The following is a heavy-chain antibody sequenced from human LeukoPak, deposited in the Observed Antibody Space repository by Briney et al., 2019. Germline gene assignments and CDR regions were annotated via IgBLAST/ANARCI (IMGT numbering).Heavy chain of an antibody. V-gene: IGHV3-21*01. D-gene: IGHD3-10*02. Sequence: GGSLRLSCAASGFTFSSYSMNWVRQAPGKGLEWVSSISSSSSYIYYADSVKGRFTISRDNAKNSLYLQMNSLRAEDTAVYYCARIRITMFDAFDIWGQGTKVTVSS. CDR1: GFTFSSYS. CDR3: ARIRITMFDAFDI. CDR2: ISSSSSYI. J-gene: IGHJ3*02.